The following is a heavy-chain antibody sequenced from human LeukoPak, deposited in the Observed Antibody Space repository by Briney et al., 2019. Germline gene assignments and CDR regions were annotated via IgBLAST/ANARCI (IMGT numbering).Heavy chain of an antibody. CDR1: GFTFSSYA. CDR2: ISYDGSNK. V-gene: IGHV3-30*04. CDR3: AKSYLGGWYQVYNYYMDV. D-gene: IGHD6-19*01. J-gene: IGHJ6*03. Sequence: PGRSLRLSCAASGFTFSSYAMHWVRQAPGKGLEWVAVISYDGSNKYYADSVKGRFTISRDNSKNTLYLQMNSLRAEDTAVYYCAKSYLGGWYQVYNYYMDVWGKGTTVTISS.